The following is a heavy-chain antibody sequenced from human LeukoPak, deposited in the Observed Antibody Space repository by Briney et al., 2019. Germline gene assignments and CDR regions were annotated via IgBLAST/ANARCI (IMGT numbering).Heavy chain of an antibody. Sequence: ASVKVSCKAYGYTFSSHGISWVRQAPGQGLEWMGWISPYNGNINSAQKLQGRLTMTTDTSTNTAYMELRGLRSDDTAVYYCARDWARYCSTASRLLQFDSWGQGTLVTVSS. V-gene: IGHV1-18*01. CDR3: ARDWARYCSTASRLLQFDS. CDR2: ISPYNGNI. CDR1: GYTFSSHG. D-gene: IGHD3-16*02. J-gene: IGHJ4*02.